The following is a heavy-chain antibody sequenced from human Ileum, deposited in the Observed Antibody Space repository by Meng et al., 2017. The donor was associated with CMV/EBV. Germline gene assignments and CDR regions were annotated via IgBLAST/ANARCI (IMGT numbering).Heavy chain of an antibody. V-gene: IGHV3-23*03. CDR2: VFTDSSKK. CDR3: AKGSKGVYP. J-gene: IGHJ5*02. D-gene: IGHD3-10*01. Sequence: GGSLRLSCDASGFPFSSYSMTGGRQAPGKGLEWVSVVFTDSSKKYYADSVKARFTIFSDDSNNKVYLHMSNLRVDDTAVYYCAKGSKGVYPWGQGTLVTVSS. CDR1: GFPFSSYS.